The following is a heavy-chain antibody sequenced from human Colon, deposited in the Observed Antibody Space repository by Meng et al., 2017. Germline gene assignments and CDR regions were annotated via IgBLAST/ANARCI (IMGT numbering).Heavy chain of an antibody. CDR1: GGSVSSPSYY. V-gene: IGHV4-61*03. CDR2: VYYTGSA. Sequence: QGRLQGSGPGLVKPSETLSLTGTLSGGSVSSPSYYWSWIRQTPGKGLEWIGYVYYTGSANYNPSLKSRVTISVDTSKNHFSLNLTSVTAADTAVYYCARGRGSYSSIDFWGQGTLVTVSS. J-gene: IGHJ4*02. CDR3: ARGRGSYSSIDF. D-gene: IGHD1-26*01.